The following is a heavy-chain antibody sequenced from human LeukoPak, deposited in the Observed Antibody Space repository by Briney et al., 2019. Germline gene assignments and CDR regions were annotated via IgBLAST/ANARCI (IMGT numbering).Heavy chain of an antibody. Sequence: PLETLSLTCTVSGGSISSGGYYWSWIRQHPGKGLEWIGYIYYSGSTHYNPSLKSRVTISIDTSKNQFSLKLSSVTAADTAVYYCARDRLEGYYDSSGYWTHWGQGTLVTVSS. V-gene: IGHV4-31*03. CDR2: IYYSGST. CDR1: GGSISSGGYY. D-gene: IGHD3-22*01. CDR3: ARDRLEGYYDSSGYWTH. J-gene: IGHJ4*02.